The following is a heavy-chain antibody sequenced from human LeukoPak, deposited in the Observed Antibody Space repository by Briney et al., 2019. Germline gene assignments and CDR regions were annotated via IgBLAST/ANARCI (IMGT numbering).Heavy chain of an antibody. Sequence: SETLSLTCTVSGGSISSGGYYWSWIRQHPGKGLEWIGYIYNSGSTYYNPSLKGRVTISVDTSKNQLSLKVSSVTAADTAVYYCATSLSGTIDYWGQGALVTVSS. J-gene: IGHJ4*02. CDR2: IYNSGST. CDR3: ATSLSGTIDY. CDR1: GGSISSGGYY. D-gene: IGHD1-7*01. V-gene: IGHV4-31*03.